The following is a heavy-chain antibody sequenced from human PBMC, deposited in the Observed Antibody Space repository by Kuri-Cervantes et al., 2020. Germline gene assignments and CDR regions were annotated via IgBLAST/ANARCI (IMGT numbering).Heavy chain of an antibody. CDR3: ARVSAAAADGDYYYMDV. J-gene: IGHJ6*03. CDR1: GYTFTSYG. CDR2: IIPIFGTA. Sequence: SVKVSCKASGYTFTSYGISWVRQAPGQGLEWMGGIIPIFGTANYAQKFQGRVTITADKSTSTAYMELSSLRSEDTAVYYCARVSAAAADGDYYYMDVWGKGTTVTVSS. D-gene: IGHD6-13*01. V-gene: IGHV1-69*06.